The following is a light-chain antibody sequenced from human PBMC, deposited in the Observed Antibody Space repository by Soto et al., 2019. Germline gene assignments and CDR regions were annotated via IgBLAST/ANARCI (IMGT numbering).Light chain of an antibody. CDR1: QSISSW. V-gene: IGKV1-5*01. Sequence: DIQMTQSPSTLSASVGDRVTITCRASQSISSWLAWYQQKPGKAPKLPIYDASSLESGVPSRFSGSGSGTDFTLTISSLQPEDFATYFCQHGYSTPLTFGGGTKVDIK. J-gene: IGKJ4*01. CDR2: DAS. CDR3: QHGYSTPLT.